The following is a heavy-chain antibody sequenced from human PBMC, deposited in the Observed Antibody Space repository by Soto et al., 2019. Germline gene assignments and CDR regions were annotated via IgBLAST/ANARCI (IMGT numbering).Heavy chain of an antibody. CDR3: AKATRSSGFGGYYYYGMDV. Sequence: GGSLRLSCAASGFTFDDYAMHWVRQAPGKGLEWVSLISGDGGSTYYADSVKGRFTSSRDNSKNSLYLQRNSLRTEDTALYYCAKATRSSGFGGYYYYGMDVWGQGTTVTGSS. V-gene: IGHV3-43*02. D-gene: IGHD6-19*01. J-gene: IGHJ6*02. CDR2: ISGDGGST. CDR1: GFTFDDYA.